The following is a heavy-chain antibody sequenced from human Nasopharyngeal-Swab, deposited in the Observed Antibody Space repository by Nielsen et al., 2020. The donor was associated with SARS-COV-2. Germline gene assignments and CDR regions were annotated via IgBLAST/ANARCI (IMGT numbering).Heavy chain of an antibody. Sequence: SETLSLTCAVSGDFMSTSNWWSWVRQPPGKGLEWIGEIHVSGRTNRNPSLKSRVTISVDKSRNQLSLTLSSVTAADTAVYYCARSRMYSSGWYRYFDLWGRGTLVTVSS. CDR1: GDFMSTSNW. CDR2: IHVSGRT. J-gene: IGHJ2*01. V-gene: IGHV4-4*02. D-gene: IGHD6-19*01. CDR3: ARSRMYSSGWYRYFDL.